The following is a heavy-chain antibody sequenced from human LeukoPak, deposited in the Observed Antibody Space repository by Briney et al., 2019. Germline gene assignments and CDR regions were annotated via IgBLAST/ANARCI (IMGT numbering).Heavy chain of an antibody. CDR1: GGSISSSSYY. CDR3: ARGVQRIAVVMPFDY. V-gene: IGHV4-39*07. Sequence: SETLSLTCTVSGGSISSSSYYWGWIRQPPGKGLEWIGSIYYSGSTYYNPSLKSRVTISVDTSKNQFSLKLSSVTAADTAVYYCARGVQRIAVVMPFDYWGQGTLVTVSS. J-gene: IGHJ4*02. CDR2: IYYSGST. D-gene: IGHD3-22*01.